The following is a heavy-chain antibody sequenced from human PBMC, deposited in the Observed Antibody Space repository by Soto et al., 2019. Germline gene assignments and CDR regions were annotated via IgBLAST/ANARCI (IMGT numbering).Heavy chain of an antibody. D-gene: IGHD5-12*01. CDR1: GGTFSSSA. J-gene: IGHJ6*02. CDR3: ARGNDYGGHYYYGMDD. V-gene: IGHV1-69*01. Sequence: QVQLVQSGAEVKKPGSSVNVSCKASGGTFSSSAISWVRQAPGLGLDWMGGIFPIFGTANYAQKFQGRVTITADESTSTAYMELSSLRSEDTAVYYWARGNDYGGHYYYGMDDWGQVTTVTVSS. CDR2: IFPIFGTA.